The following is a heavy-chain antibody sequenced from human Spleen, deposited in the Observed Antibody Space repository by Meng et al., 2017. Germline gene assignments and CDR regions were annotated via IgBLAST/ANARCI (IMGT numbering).Heavy chain of an antibody. J-gene: IGHJ4*02. Sequence: QLQRQDSGPGLVKPCETLSLTCSVSGGSISSGDYYWSWIRQPPGKGLEWIGYIYYSGSTSYNPSLKSRVTISVDTSKNQFSLKLSSVTAADTAVYYCARLTPAIDYWGQGTLVTVSS. CDR1: GGSISSGDYY. V-gene: IGHV4-30-4*01. D-gene: IGHD4-23*01. CDR2: IYYSGST. CDR3: ARLTPAIDY.